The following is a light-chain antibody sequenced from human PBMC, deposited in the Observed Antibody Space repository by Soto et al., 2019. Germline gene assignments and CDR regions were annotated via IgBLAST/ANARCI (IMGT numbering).Light chain of an antibody. CDR2: NTN. V-gene: IGLV8-61*01. J-gene: IGLJ3*02. CDR3: LLYLGGGIWV. CDR1: SGTVFTSPY. Sequence: QAVVPQEPSFSVSPGGTVTPTCSLSSGTVFTSPYPNWYQQIPGQAPRTLIFNTNTPTSGVPDRFSGSILGDKAALTITGAQEDDESYYYCLLYLGGGIWVFSGGTKLTAL.